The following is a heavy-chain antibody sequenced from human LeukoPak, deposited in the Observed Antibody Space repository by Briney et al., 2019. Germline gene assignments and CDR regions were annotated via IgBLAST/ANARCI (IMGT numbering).Heavy chain of an antibody. CDR3: ARELAARRLVWLDP. CDR1: GGSISSGGYY. J-gene: IGHJ5*02. V-gene: IGHV4-31*03. CDR2: IYYSGST. Sequence: SETLSLTCTVSGGSISSGGYYWSWIRQHPGKGLEWIGYIYYSGSTYYNPSLKSRVTISVDTSKNQFSLKLSSVTAADTAVYYCARELAARRLVWLDPWGQGTLVTVSS. D-gene: IGHD6-6*01.